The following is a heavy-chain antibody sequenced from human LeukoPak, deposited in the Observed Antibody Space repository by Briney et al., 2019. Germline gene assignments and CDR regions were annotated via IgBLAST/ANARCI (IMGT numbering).Heavy chain of an antibody. Sequence: PGGSLRLSCAASGFTFDNYAMHWVRQAPGKGLEWLSIISWNSGYIGYADSVKGRFTISRDNAKKSLDLQMNSLRAKDTAFYYCAKVRGTYSSGYFFDYWGQGTLVTVSS. CDR1: GFTFDNYA. J-gene: IGHJ4*02. V-gene: IGHV3-9*01. CDR2: ISWNSGYI. D-gene: IGHD6-19*01. CDR3: AKVRGTYSSGYFFDY.